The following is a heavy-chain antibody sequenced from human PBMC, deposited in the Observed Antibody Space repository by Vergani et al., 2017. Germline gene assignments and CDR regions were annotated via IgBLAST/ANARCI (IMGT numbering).Heavy chain of an antibody. CDR1: GASIRSSNYY. Sequence: QLQLHESRPGLVKPSATLSLTCSVSGASIRSSNYYWGWIRQPPGKGLEWIASIYYSGSTYYNPSLKSRFTISVDTYNNQFSLKLSSVTAADTAVYFCARHSTVEWLVKLGWIDPWGQGILVTVSS. V-gene: IGHV4-39*01. J-gene: IGHJ5*02. CDR2: IYYSGST. CDR3: ARHSTVEWLVKLGWIDP. D-gene: IGHD6-19*01.